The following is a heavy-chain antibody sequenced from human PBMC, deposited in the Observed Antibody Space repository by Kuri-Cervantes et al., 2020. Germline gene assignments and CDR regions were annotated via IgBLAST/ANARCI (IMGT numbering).Heavy chain of an antibody. J-gene: IGHJ6*02. CDR1: GFTFSDYY. Sequence: GESLKISCAASGFTFSDYYMSWIRQAPGKGLEWVSYISSSGSTIYYADPVKGRFTISRDNSKNTLYLQMNSLRAEDTAIYYCAKVAIPAGTRGKLAYYYGLDVWGQGTTVTVSS. V-gene: IGHV3-11*01. CDR3: AKVAIPAGTRGKLAYYYGLDV. CDR2: ISSSGSTI. D-gene: IGHD2-2*01.